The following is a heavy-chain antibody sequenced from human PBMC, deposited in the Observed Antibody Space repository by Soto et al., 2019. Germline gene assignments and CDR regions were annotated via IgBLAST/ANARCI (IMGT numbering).Heavy chain of an antibody. CDR3: AHSQGANSGWYGCFDP. CDR1: GYTFTSYG. J-gene: IGHJ5*02. V-gene: IGHV1-18*01. D-gene: IGHD6-19*01. Sequence: ASVKVSCKASGYTFTSYGISWVRQAPGQGLEWMGWISAYNGNTNYAQKLQGRVTMTTDTSTSTAYMELRSLRSDDTATYYCAHSQGANSGWYGCFDPWGPGILVTVSS. CDR2: ISAYNGNT.